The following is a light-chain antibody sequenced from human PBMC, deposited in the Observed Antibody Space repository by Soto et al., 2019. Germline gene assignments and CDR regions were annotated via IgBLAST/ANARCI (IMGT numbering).Light chain of an antibody. CDR1: SSDVGSYNS. V-gene: IGLV2-14*01. Sequence: QSALTQPASVSGSPGQSITISCTGTSSDVGSYNSVSWHQQHPGQAPKLMIYDVTNRASGIPDRFSASKSGNTASLTISGFQAGDEADYYCRSYTSSSTYVFGPGTKLTVL. CDR3: RSYTSSSTYV. CDR2: DVT. J-gene: IGLJ1*01.